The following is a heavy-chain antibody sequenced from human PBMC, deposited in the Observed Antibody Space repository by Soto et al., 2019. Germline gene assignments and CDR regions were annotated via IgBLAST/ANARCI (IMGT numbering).Heavy chain of an antibody. J-gene: IGHJ4*02. CDR3: AKVWSWSYKNNLFDY. V-gene: IGHV3-23*01. CDR1: GFTFSSYA. Sequence: EVQLLESGGGLVQPGGSLRLSCAASGFTFSSYAMSWVRQAPGKGLEWVSAISGSGGSTYYADSVKGRFTISRDNSKNTLYLQMKRLRAEDTAVYYCAKVWSWSYKNNLFDYWGQGTLVTVSS. CDR2: ISGSGGST. D-gene: IGHD1-26*01.